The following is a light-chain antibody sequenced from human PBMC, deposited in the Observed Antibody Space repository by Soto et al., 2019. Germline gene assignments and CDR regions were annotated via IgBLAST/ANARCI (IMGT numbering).Light chain of an antibody. V-gene: IGKV1-5*03. CDR3: QQYTSPPWT. J-gene: IGKJ1*01. Sequence: DIQMTQSPSTLSASVGDRVTITCRASQSVGGWLAWYQHKPGKAPKLLIYKASSLESGVPSRFSGSGSGTEFTLTIISLQPDDFATYDCQQYTSPPWTFGQGTKVEIK. CDR1: QSVGGW. CDR2: KAS.